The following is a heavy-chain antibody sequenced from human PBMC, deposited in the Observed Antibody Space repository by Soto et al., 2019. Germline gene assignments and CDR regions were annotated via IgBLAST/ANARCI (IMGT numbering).Heavy chain of an antibody. CDR1: GGSISSSSYY. J-gene: IGHJ6*03. V-gene: IGHV4-39*01. Sequence: SETLSLTCTVSGGSISSSSYYWGWIRQPPGKGLEWIGSIYYSGSTYYNPSLKSRVTISVDTSKNQFSLKLSSVTAADTAVYYCASLPYYDILTGFHYYMDVWGKGTTVTVSS. D-gene: IGHD3-9*01. CDR3: ASLPYYDILTGFHYYMDV. CDR2: IYYSGST.